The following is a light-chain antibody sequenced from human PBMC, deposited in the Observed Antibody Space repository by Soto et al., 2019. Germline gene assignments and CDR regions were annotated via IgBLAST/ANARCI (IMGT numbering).Light chain of an antibody. CDR1: QSVLYSSNNKNY. Sequence: DIVMTQSPDSLAVSLGERATINCKSSQSVLYSSNNKNYLAWYQQKAGQPPRLLIYLASTRESGVPDRFSGSGSGTDFTLTISSLQAEDVAVYYCQQHYSTPAFGQGTKVDI. CDR3: QQHYSTPA. J-gene: IGKJ1*01. V-gene: IGKV4-1*01. CDR2: LAS.